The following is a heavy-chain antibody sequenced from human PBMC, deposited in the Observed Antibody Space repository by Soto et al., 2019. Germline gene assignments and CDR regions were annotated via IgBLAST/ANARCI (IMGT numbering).Heavy chain of an antibody. CDR1: GGSISSSSYY. CDR2: IYYSGST. J-gene: IGHJ4*02. D-gene: IGHD3-3*01. V-gene: IGHV4-39*01. Sequence: QLQLQESGPGLVKPSETLSLTCTVSGGSISSSSYYWGWIRQPPGKGLEWIGSIYYSGSTYYNPSLKSRVTISVDTSKNQFSLKLSSVTAADTAVYYCASGEDLEWLLSNHDQGTDPFDYWGQGTLVTVSS. CDR3: ASGEDLEWLLSNHDQGTDPFDY.